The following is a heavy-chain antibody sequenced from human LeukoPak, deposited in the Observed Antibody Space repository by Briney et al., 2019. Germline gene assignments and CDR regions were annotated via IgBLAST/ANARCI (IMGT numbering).Heavy chain of an antibody. CDR3: AREGRWLQSPRPFDY. J-gene: IGHJ4*02. Sequence: SETLSLTCTVSGGSISSYYWSWIRQPPGKGLEWIGEINHSGSTNYNPSLKSRVTISVDTSKNQFSLKLSSVTAADTAVYYCAREGRWLQSPRPFDYWGQGTLVTVSS. CDR2: INHSGST. D-gene: IGHD5-24*01. CDR1: GGSISSYY. V-gene: IGHV4-34*01.